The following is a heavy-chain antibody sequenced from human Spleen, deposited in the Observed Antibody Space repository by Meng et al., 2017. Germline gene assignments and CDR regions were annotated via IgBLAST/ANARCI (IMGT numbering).Heavy chain of an antibody. CDR3: ARMGLKYFDP. J-gene: IGHJ5*02. D-gene: IGHD2/OR15-2a*01. CDR2: INAGNGNT. Sequence: QVVECGGEVKKRGASVNVSCKASGYTFTSYAMHWVRQAPGQRLEWMGWINAGNGNTKYSQKFQGRVTITRDTSASTAYMELSSLRSEDTAVYYCARMGLKYFDPWGQGTLVTVSS. V-gene: IGHV1-3*01. CDR1: GYTFTSYA.